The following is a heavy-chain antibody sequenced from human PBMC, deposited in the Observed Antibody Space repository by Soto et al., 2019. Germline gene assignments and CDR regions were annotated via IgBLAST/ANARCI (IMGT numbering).Heavy chain of an antibody. CDR2: IFYSGSS. D-gene: IGHD3-16*01. CDR1: GGSITSDH. J-gene: IGHJ4*02. CDR3: ATYFTGGGGRGY. V-gene: IGHV4-59*08. Sequence: QVQLQESGPGLVKPSETLSLTCTVSGGSITSDHWSWIRQPPEKGLEWIGQIFYSGSSSYNPSLQSRVTISIDTSKKQFSLRLSSVTPADTAVFFCATYFTGGGGRGYWGQGTLVTVSS.